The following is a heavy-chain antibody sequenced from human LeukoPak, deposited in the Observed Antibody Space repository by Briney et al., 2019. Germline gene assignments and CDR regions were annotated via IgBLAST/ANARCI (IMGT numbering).Heavy chain of an antibody. CDR3: ARLSTYYDFWSGYYSPLFAFDI. CDR1: GYIFTNYH. V-gene: IGHV1-46*01. Sequence: ASVKVSCKASGYIFTNYHMHWVRQAPGQGLEWMGIINPSGGSTSYAQKFQGRVTITRNTSISTAYMELSSLRSEDTAVYYCARLSTYYDFWSGYYSPLFAFDIWGQGTMVTVSS. CDR2: INPSGGST. D-gene: IGHD3-3*01. J-gene: IGHJ3*02.